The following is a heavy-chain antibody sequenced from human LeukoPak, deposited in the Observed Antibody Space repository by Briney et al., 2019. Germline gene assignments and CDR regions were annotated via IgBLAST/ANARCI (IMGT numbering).Heavy chain of an antibody. CDR2: INDDETST. D-gene: IGHD4-17*01. V-gene: IGHV3-74*01. J-gene: IGHJ4*02. CDR3: ARDEYIHGDLTNFDS. CDR1: GFSFSSSW. Sequence: PGGSLRLSCAASGFSFSSSWMHWVRQVPGKGLEWVSRINDDETSTTYAESVKGRFTISRDNAKNTLFLQMNSLRAEDTAVYYCARDEYIHGDLTNFDSWGQGTLVIVSS.